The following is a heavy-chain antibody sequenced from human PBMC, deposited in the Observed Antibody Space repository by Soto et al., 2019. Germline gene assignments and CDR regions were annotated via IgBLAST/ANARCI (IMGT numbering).Heavy chain of an antibody. CDR3: AKDIDRRLYVDWAPDS. CDR2: ISWNSGSF. Sequence: EVQLVESGGGFVQPGRSLRLSCVVSGFTFEDYAMHWVRQGPGKGLEWVSGISWNSGSFDYADSVKGRFTISRDNTKKSLYLHMNNLRADDTALYYCAKDIDRRLYVDWAPDSWGKGTLVTVS. D-gene: IGHD3-9*01. J-gene: IGHJ4*02. CDR1: GFTFEDYA. V-gene: IGHV3-9*01.